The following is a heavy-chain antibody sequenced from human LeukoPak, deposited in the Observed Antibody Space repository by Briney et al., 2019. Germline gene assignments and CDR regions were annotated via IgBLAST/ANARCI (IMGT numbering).Heavy chain of an antibody. CDR1: GGSISSYY. V-gene: IGHV4-59*01. CDR2: IYYSGST. CDR3: ARGRYRFDD. Sequence: SETLSLTCTVSGGSISSYYWSWIRQPPGKGLEWIGYIYYSGSTNYNPSLKSRVNISEDTSKNQFSLKLNSVTAADTALYYCARGRYRFDDWGQGTLVTVSS. D-gene: IGHD2-2*02. J-gene: IGHJ4*02.